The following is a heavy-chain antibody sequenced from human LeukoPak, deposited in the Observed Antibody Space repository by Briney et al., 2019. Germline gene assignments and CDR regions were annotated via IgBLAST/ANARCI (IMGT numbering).Heavy chain of an antibody. V-gene: IGHV3-53*01. CDR3: ASPRASSGYDFDC. CDR2: IYSGGST. D-gene: IGHD5-12*01. CDR1: GFTVSSNY. Sequence: PGGSLRLSCAASGFTVSSNYMSWVRQAPGKGLEWVSVIYSGGSTYYADSVKGRFTISRDNSKNTLYLQMNSLRAEDTAVYYCASPRASSGYDFDCWGQGTLATVSA. J-gene: IGHJ5*01.